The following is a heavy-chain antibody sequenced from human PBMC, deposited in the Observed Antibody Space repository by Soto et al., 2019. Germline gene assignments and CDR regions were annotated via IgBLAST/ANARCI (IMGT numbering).Heavy chain of an antibody. CDR1: GYTFTSYD. J-gene: IGHJ5*02. V-gene: IGHV1-8*01. CDR3: ARGIVSVGWFDP. CDR2: MNPNSGNT. D-gene: IGHD3-22*01. Sequence: ASVKVSCKASGYTFTSYDINWVRQATGQGLEWMGWMNPNSGNTGYAQKFQGRVTMTRNTSISTAYMELTSLRSEDTAVYYCARGIVSVGWFDPWGQGTLVTVSS.